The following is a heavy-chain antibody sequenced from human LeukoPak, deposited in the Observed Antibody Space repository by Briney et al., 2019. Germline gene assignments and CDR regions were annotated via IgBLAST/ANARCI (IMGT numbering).Heavy chain of an antibody. J-gene: IGHJ4*02. CDR1: GFIFSTYA. D-gene: IGHD4-11*01. CDR3: ARSVPDYTRFDY. CDR2: ISGSGGTT. Sequence: GGSLRLSCAASGFIFSTYAMTWVRQAPGKGLEWVSAISGSGGTTYYADSVKGRFTISRDNSKNTLYLQMNSLRAEDTAVYYCARSVPDYTRFDYWGQGALVTVSS. V-gene: IGHV3-23*01.